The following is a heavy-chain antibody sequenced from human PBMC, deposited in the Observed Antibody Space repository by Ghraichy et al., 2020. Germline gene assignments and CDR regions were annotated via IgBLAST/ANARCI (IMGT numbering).Heavy chain of an antibody. CDR1: GYSFTSYW. J-gene: IGHJ4*02. D-gene: IGHD5-24*01. V-gene: IGHV5-51*01. CDR3: ARQIRDGYNRLFFDY. Sequence: GGSLRLSCKGSGYSFTSYWIGWVRQMPGKGLEWMGIIYPGDSDTRYSPSFQGQVTISADKSISTAYLQWSSLKASDTAMYYCARQIRDGYNRLFFDYWGQGTLVTVSS. CDR2: IYPGDSDT.